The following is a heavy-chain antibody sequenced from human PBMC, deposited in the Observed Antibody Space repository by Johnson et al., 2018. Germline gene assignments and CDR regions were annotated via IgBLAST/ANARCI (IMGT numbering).Heavy chain of an antibody. D-gene: IGHD3-22*01. Sequence: QVQLVQSGAEVKKPGASVKVSCKASGYTFTRYDMHWVRQAPGQGLEWMGIIDPSGGSTTYAQKFQGRLTMTRDTSTRTLYMELSSLRSEDTAGYYCARDLDYYDSSDYGLDYWGQGTLVTVSS. CDR2: IDPSGGST. CDR3: ARDLDYYDSSDYGLDY. V-gene: IGHV1-46*01. J-gene: IGHJ4*02. CDR1: GYTFTRYD.